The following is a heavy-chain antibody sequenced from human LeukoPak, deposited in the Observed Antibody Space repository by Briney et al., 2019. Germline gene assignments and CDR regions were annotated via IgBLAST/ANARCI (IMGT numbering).Heavy chain of an antibody. J-gene: IGHJ3*02. V-gene: IGHV3-74*01. CDR3: ARGYGSGYAFDI. CDR2: INPDGSTT. CDR1: KFTFSSYW. Sequence: PGGSLRLSCAASKFTFSSYWMHWVRQAPGKGLVWVSRINPDGSTTNYADSVKGRFTISRDNAKNTLYLQMNSLRAEDTAVYYCARGYGSGYAFDIWGQGTMVTVSS. D-gene: IGHD3-10*01.